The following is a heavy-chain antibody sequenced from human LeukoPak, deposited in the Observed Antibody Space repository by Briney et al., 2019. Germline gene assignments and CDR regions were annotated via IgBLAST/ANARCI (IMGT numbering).Heavy chain of an antibody. CDR2: IIPILGIA. CDR1: GGTFSSYA. J-gene: IGHJ3*02. CDR3: ARDTYYYDSSGSFDAFDI. V-gene: IGHV1-69*04. D-gene: IGHD3-22*01. Sequence: ASVKVSCKASGGTFSSYAISWVRQAPGQGLEWMGRIIPILGIANYAQKFQGRVTITADKSTSTAYMELSSLRSEDTAVYYCARDTYYYDSSGSFDAFDIWGQGTMVTVSS.